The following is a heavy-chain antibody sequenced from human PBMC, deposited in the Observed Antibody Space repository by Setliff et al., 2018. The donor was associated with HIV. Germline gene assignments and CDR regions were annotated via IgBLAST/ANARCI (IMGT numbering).Heavy chain of an antibody. J-gene: IGHJ4*02. CDR3: ARGLPRYDLWSGPSSRFDY. CDR1: GGSFGDNY. V-gene: IGHV4-34*01. D-gene: IGHD3-3*01. Sequence: SETLSLTCAVYGGSFGDNYWNWIRQPPGKGLEWIGEINQDGNINYNPSLKSRVIISLDTSKKQFSLTLRSVTAADTAVYFCARGLPRYDLWSGPSSRFDYWGQGTLVTVSS. CDR2: INQDGNI.